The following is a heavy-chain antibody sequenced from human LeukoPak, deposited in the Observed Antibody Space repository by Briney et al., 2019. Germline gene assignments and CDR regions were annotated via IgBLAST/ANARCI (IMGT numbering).Heavy chain of an antibody. CDR3: AKDGAAGQSYYYYMDV. Sequence: GGSLSLSCAASGFTFSSDAMNWVRQAPRKGLEWVSAISGSGGSTYYADSVKGRFTISRDNSKNTLYLQMNSLRAEDTAVYYCAKDGAAGQSYYYYMDVWGKGTTVTVSS. CDR2: ISGSGGST. V-gene: IGHV3-23*01. D-gene: IGHD6-13*01. CDR1: GFTFSSDA. J-gene: IGHJ6*03.